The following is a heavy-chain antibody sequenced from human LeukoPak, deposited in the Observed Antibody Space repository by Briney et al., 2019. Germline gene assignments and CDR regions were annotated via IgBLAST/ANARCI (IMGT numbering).Heavy chain of an antibody. J-gene: IGHJ5*02. Sequence: GGSLRLSCAASGFTFSSYSMNWVRQAPGKGLEWVSYISSASNTIYYADSVKGRFTISRDNAKNPLYLQMNSLRAEDTAMYYCARDGWFGDYNWFDPWGQGTLVTVSS. V-gene: IGHV3-48*01. CDR2: ISSASNTI. CDR1: GFTFSSYS. D-gene: IGHD3-10*01. CDR3: ARDGWFGDYNWFDP.